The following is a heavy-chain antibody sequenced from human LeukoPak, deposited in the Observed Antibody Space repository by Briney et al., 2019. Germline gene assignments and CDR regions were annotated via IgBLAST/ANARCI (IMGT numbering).Heavy chain of an antibody. CDR3: AKDYRIGYSDHFDY. CDR2: IYESGQTT. V-gene: IGHV3-23*01. Sequence: GGSLRLSCVGSGFTFSSHATRWVRQAPEKGLEWVSGIYESGQTTHYADSVKGRFSISRDNSKDTLYLQMDSLRGEDTAIYYCAKDYRIGYSDHFDYWGQGALVTVSS. D-gene: IGHD2-21*01. CDR1: GFTFSSHA. J-gene: IGHJ4*02.